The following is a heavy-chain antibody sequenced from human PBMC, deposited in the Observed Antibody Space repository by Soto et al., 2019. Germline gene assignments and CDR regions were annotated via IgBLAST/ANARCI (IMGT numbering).Heavy chain of an antibody. CDR3: ARVQASSRRRNYYYGMDV. CDR1: GFTFSSYG. Sequence: QVQLVESGGGVVQPGRSLRLSCAASGFTFSSYGMHWVRQAPGKGLEWVAVIWYGGSNKYYADSVKGRFTISRDNSKNTLYLQMNSLRAEDTAVYYCARVQASSRRRNYYYGMDVWGQGTTVTVSS. V-gene: IGHV3-33*01. J-gene: IGHJ6*02. D-gene: IGHD6-13*01. CDR2: IWYGGSNK.